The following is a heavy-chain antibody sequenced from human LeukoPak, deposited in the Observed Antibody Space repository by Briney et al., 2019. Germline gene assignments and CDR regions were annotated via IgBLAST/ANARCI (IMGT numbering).Heavy chain of an antibody. CDR1: GDSIYSGNYY. CDR2: IYSSGTT. CDR3: AREGGSYDSSGYYSLHYYFDY. V-gene: IGHV4-61*02. J-gene: IGHJ4*02. D-gene: IGHD3-22*01. Sequence: SETLSLTCTVSGDSIYSGNYYRSWLRQPAGKGLEWIGRIYSSGTTIYNPSLKSRVTISVDTSKNQFSLKMSSVTAADTAVYYCAREGGSYDSSGYYSLHYYFDYWGQGTLVTVSS.